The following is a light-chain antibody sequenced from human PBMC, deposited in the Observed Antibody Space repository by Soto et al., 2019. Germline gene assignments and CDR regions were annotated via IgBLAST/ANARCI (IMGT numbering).Light chain of an antibody. CDR2: EVS. CDR1: SSDVGDYNS. V-gene: IGLV2-14*01. Sequence: QSALTQPASVSGSPGQSITISCTGTSSDVGDYNSVSWYQQHPGKVPKLLIYEVSNRPSGISNRFSGPKSGNTASLTISGLQAEDEADYYCISYTSRNTYVFGTGTKLTVL. J-gene: IGLJ1*01. CDR3: ISYTSRNTYV.